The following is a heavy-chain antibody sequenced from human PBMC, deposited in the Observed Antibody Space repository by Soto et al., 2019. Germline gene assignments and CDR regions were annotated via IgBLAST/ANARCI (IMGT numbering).Heavy chain of an antibody. D-gene: IGHD5-12*01. CDR1: GGSISSSSYY. CDR3: ARLGAEWLRLKIVLYYYYYMDV. J-gene: IGHJ6*03. Sequence: QLQLQESGPGLVKPSETLSLTCTVSGGSISSSSYYWGWIRQPPGKGLEWIGSIYYSGSTYYNPSLKSRVTISVDTSKNQFSLKLSSVTAADTAVYYCARLGAEWLRLKIVLYYYYYMDVWGKGTTVTVSS. CDR2: IYYSGST. V-gene: IGHV4-39*01.